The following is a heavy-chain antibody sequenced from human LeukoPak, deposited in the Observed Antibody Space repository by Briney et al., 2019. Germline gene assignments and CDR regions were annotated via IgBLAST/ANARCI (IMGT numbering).Heavy chain of an antibody. D-gene: IGHD4-17*01. CDR1: GGTFSSYA. CDR2: IVPIFGTA. CDR3: ARGSDGDYGGVY. J-gene: IGHJ4*02. V-gene: IGHV1-69*01. Sequence: SVKVSRKASGGTFSSYAISWVRQAPGQGLEWMGGIVPIFGTANYAQKFQGRVTITADESTSTAYMELSSLRSEDTAVYYCARGSDGDYGGVYWGQGTLVTVSS.